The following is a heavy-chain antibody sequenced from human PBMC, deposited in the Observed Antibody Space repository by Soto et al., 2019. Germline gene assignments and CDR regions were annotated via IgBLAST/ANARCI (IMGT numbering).Heavy chain of an antibody. J-gene: IGHJ5*02. Sequence: SETLSLTCAVSGGSISSSNWWSWVRQPPGKGLEWIGEIYHSGSTNYNPSLKSRVTISVDKSKNQFSLKLSSVTAADTAVYYCAREIRITMIVVVINRWFDPWGRGTLVTVSS. V-gene: IGHV4-4*02. CDR3: AREIRITMIVVVINRWFDP. D-gene: IGHD3-22*01. CDR2: IYHSGST. CDR1: GGSISSSNW.